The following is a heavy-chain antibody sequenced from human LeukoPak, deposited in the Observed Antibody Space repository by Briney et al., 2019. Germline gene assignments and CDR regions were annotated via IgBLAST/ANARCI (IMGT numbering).Heavy chain of an antibody. CDR2: INHRGST. J-gene: IGHJ5*02. CDR1: GGSFSGYY. V-gene: IGHV4-34*01. D-gene: IGHD2-2*01. CDR3: ARFVIVVPAAMGGRYNWFDP. Sequence: SETLSLTCAVYGGSFSGYYWSWIRQPPGKGLGWMGEINHRGSTNYNPSLKSRVTISVDTSKNQFSLKLSSVTAADTAVYYCARFVIVVPAAMGGRYNWFDPWGQGTLVTVSS.